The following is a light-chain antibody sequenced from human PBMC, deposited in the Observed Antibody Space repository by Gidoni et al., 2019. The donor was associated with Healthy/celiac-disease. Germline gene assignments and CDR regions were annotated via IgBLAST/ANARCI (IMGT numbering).Light chain of an antibody. V-gene: IGKV3-11*01. Sequence: EIVLTQSPATLSLSPGERATLTCRASQSVSSYLAWYQQQPGQAPRLLIYDASNRATGIPARFSGSGSGTDFTLTLSSLEPEDFAVYYCQQRSNWPPEYTFGQGTKLEIK. J-gene: IGKJ2*01. CDR1: QSVSSY. CDR2: DAS. CDR3: QQRSNWPPEYT.